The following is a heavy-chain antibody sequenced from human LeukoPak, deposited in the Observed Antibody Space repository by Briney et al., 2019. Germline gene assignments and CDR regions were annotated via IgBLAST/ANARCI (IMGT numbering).Heavy chain of an antibody. Sequence: GGSLRLSCAASGFTFSSYWMSWVRQAPGKGLEWVANIKQDGSEKYYVDSVKGRFTISRDNAKNSLYLQMNSLRAEDTAVYYCAREIKEEYQLLYYYYYYMDVWGKGTTVTVSS. V-gene: IGHV3-7*01. J-gene: IGHJ6*03. CDR3: AREIKEEYQLLYYYYYYMDV. CDR2: IKQDGSEK. CDR1: GFTFSSYW. D-gene: IGHD2-2*01.